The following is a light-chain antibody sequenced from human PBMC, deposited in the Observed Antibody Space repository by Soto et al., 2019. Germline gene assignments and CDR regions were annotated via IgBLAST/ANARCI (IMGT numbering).Light chain of an antibody. Sequence: EIVLTQSPATLSLSPGERATLSCRASQSVSSYLAWYQQKPGQAPRLLIYDASNRATGIPARFSGSGSGTDFTLTISSLEPEDFAVYYCQQRSNWPPRITFGQG. CDR3: QQRSNWPPRIT. V-gene: IGKV3-11*01. CDR1: QSVSSY. J-gene: IGKJ5*01. CDR2: DAS.